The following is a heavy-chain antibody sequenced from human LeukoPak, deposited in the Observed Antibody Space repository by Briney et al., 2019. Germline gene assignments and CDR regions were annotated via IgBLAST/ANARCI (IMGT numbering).Heavy chain of an antibody. CDR2: IFYSGST. CDR3: ARSLLVVPAAFDY. Sequence: NPSETLSLTCTVSGGSISSGDYYWSWIRQPPGKGLEWIGYIFYSGSTYYNPSLKSRLTISVDTSMNQFSLKLSSVTAADTAVYYCARSLLVVPAAFDYWGQGTLVTVSS. V-gene: IGHV4-30-4*08. D-gene: IGHD2-2*01. CDR1: GGSISSGDYY. J-gene: IGHJ4*02.